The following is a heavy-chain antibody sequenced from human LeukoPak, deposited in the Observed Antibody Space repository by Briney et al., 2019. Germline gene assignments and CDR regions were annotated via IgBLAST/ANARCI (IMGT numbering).Heavy chain of an antibody. Sequence: GSLRLSCAASGFTFSSYWMHWVRQAPGKGLVWVSRINSDGSRTSYADSVKGRFTISRDNAKNTLYLQMNSLRTEDTAVYYCAKGEWLVRYFDYWGQGTLVTVSS. CDR2: INSDGSRT. CDR3: AKGEWLVRYFDY. D-gene: IGHD6-19*01. V-gene: IGHV3-74*01. CDR1: GFTFSSYW. J-gene: IGHJ4*02.